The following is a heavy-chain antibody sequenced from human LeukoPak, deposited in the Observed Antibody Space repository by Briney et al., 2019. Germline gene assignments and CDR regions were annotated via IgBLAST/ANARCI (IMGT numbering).Heavy chain of an antibody. V-gene: IGHV3-23*01. D-gene: IGHD6-19*01. Sequence: GGSLRLSCAASGFTFNSCAMSWVRQAPGKGLEWVSAISGSGGGTYYADSVKGRFTISRDNSKNTLYLQMNSLRDEDTALYYCAKAGIGVVGYFDYWGQGTLVTVSS. J-gene: IGHJ4*02. CDR1: GFTFNSCA. CDR3: AKAGIGVVGYFDY. CDR2: ISGSGGGT.